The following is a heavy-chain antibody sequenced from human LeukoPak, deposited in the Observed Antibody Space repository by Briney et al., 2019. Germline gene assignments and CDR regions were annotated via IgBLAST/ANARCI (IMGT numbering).Heavy chain of an antibody. Sequence: ASVRVSCKASGYTFTSYGISWVRQAPGQGLEWMGWISAYSGDTNYAQKFQGRVTITRDTSASTAYMELSSLRSEDTAVYYCARVGSGSHADAFDIWGQGTMVTVSS. V-gene: IGHV1-18*01. J-gene: IGHJ3*02. CDR2: ISAYSGDT. CDR3: ARVGSGSHADAFDI. D-gene: IGHD5-12*01. CDR1: GYTFTSYG.